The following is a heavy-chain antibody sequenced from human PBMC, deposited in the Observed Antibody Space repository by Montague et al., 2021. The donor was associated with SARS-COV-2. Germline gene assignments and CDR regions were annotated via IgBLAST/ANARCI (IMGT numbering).Heavy chain of an antibody. CDR1: GYTFTDYY. J-gene: IGHJ6*02. CDR2: INPKNGVT. D-gene: IGHD4-17*01. Sequence: SLKVSCKASGYTFTDYYMHWVRQAPGQGLEWMGWINPKNGVTNYPQKFQGWVTMTRDTSIGTAYMELSRLRSDDTAVYYCTRGRATVTTVYYYYGMDVWGQGTTVTVSS. CDR3: TRGRATVTTVYYYYGMDV. V-gene: IGHV1-2*04.